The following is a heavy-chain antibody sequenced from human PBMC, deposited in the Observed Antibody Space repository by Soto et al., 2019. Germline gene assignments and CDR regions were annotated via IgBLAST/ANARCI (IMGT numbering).Heavy chain of an antibody. CDR1: GFTFSTCW. CDR3: VKDNRVSY. Sequence: EVQLVESGGGLVQPGGSLRLSCAASGFTFSTCWMMWVRQAPGKGLEWVANINQDGSERYYVDSVNGRFTISRDNAKNSLYLQMNSLRAEDTAVYYCVKDNRVSYWGQGTLVTLSS. J-gene: IGHJ4*02. V-gene: IGHV3-7*01. D-gene: IGHD6-13*01. CDR2: INQDGSER.